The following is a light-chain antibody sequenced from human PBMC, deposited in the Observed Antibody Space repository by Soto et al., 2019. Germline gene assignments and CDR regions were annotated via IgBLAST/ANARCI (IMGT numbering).Light chain of an antibody. Sequence: DIQMTQSPYSLSAAVGDRVTIACRASQIINTYLNWYQQKPGKAPKLLIFDAASLPSGVPSRFSGGGSRTDFTLTITSLQPEDFATYYCQQTSSAPFTFGPGTKVDIK. CDR1: QIINTY. CDR3: QQTSSAPFT. CDR2: DAA. V-gene: IGKV1-39*01. J-gene: IGKJ3*01.